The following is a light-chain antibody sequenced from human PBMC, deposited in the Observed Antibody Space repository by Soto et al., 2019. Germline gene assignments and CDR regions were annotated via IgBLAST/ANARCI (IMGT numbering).Light chain of an antibody. CDR1: QSVSSSY. J-gene: IGKJ3*01. CDR3: QQYGSSPLFT. V-gene: IGKV3-20*01. CDR2: GAS. Sequence: ENVLTQSPGTLSLSPGERATLSCRASQSVSSSYLAWYQQKPGQAPRLLIYGASSRATGIPDRFSGSGSGTDFTLTISRLEPEDFAVYYCQQYGSSPLFTFGPGTKVDI.